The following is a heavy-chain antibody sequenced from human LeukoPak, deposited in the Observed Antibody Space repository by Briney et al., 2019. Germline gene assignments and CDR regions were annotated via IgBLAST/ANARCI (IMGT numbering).Heavy chain of an antibody. V-gene: IGHV7-4-1*02. CDR2: INTNTGNP. Sequence: ASVKLSCKASGYTFTSYAMNWVRQAPGQRLEWMGWINTNTGNPTYAQGFTGRFVFSLDTSVSTAYLQISSLKAEDTAVYYCARGHLGSDYGDYRYDYWGQGTLVTVSS. CDR3: ARGHLGSDYGDYRYDY. CDR1: GYTFTSYA. D-gene: IGHD4-17*01. J-gene: IGHJ4*02.